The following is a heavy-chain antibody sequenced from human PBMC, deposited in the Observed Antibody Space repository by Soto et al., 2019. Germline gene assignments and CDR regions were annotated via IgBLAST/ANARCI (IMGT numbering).Heavy chain of an antibody. V-gene: IGHV1-2*02. J-gene: IGHJ6*02. Sequence: QVHLVQSGAEVKKPGASLKVSCETSGYNFSAYYLHWVRQTPGQGLEWMGWINSDSGDTEYAQKFQGRVTMTRDMSTSVAYMELSRLTSDDTAVYYFARDRRASGTYDGMDVWVQGTPVAVS. CDR3: ARDRRASGTYDGMDV. CDR1: GYNFSAYY. D-gene: IGHD3-10*01. CDR2: INSDSGDT.